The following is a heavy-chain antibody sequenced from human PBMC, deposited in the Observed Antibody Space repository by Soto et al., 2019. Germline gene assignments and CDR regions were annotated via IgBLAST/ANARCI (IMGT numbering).Heavy chain of an antibody. CDR3: TTDPGGGVTPRDPRDY. CDR1: GFTVSYAW. J-gene: IGHJ4*02. D-gene: IGHD2-8*01. Sequence: KPGGSLRLSCVVSGFTVSYAWMSWVRQSPGKGLEWVGRFKSNTDGGTIDYAAPVKGRATISRDDSKSTLYLQMYSLKTEDTAVYYCTTDPGGGVTPRDPRDYWGQGTLVTVSS. CDR2: FKSNTDGGTI. V-gene: IGHV3-15*01.